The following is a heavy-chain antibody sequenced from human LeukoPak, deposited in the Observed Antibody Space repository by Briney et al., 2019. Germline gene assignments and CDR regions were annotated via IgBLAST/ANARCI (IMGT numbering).Heavy chain of an antibody. Sequence: GGSLRLSCAASGFSFSSYWMSWVRQAPGKGLEWVANIKQDGREKYYVDSVKGRFTISRDNAKNSLYLQMNSLRAEDTAVYYCARPVCHGDCYLGSDYWGQGTLVTVSS. CDR3: ARPVCHGDCYLGSDY. V-gene: IGHV3-7*01. D-gene: IGHD2-21*02. J-gene: IGHJ4*02. CDR1: GFSFSSYW. CDR2: IKQDGREK.